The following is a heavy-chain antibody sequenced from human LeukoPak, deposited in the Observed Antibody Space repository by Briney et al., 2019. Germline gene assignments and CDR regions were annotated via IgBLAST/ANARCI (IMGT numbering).Heavy chain of an antibody. CDR1: GFTFGSYA. J-gene: IGHJ4*02. Sequence: PGGSLRLSCAASGFTFGSYAMSWVRQAPGNGLEWVSTIGGGSETTSYADSAKGRFTNSRDNSKNTVYLQMNSLRAEDTAVYYCAKVLSGSQDYWGQGTLVTVFS. V-gene: IGHV3-23*01. CDR2: IGGGSETT. CDR3: AKVLSGSQDY. D-gene: IGHD1-26*01.